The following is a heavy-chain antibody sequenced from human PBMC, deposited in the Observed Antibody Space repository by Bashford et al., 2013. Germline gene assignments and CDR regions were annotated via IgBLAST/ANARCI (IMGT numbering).Heavy chain of an antibody. Sequence: HSGGSLRLSCAASGFTFSSYAMSWVRQAPGKGLEWVSAISGSGGSTYYADSVKGRFTISRDNAKNSLYLQMNSLRAEDTAVYYCASRGEIFEPHFLDYWGQGTLVTVSS. D-gene: IGHD3-3*01. J-gene: IGHJ4*02. CDR3: ASRGEIFEPHFLDY. V-gene: IGHV3-23*01. CDR2: ISGSGGST. CDR1: GFTFSSYA.